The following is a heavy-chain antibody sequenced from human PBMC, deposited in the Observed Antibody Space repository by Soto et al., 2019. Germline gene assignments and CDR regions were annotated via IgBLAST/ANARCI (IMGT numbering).Heavy chain of an antibody. D-gene: IGHD2-2*01. CDR2: IYHSGST. Sequence: QVQLQESGPGLVKPSGTLSLTCAVSSGSISSSNWWSWVRQPPGKGLEWIGEIYHSGSTNYNPSLKSRVTISVDKSKNQFSLKLSSVTAADTAVYYCARVAGYCSSTSCYGPFDYWGQGTLVTVSS. V-gene: IGHV4-4*02. CDR3: ARVAGYCSSTSCYGPFDY. CDR1: SGSISSSNW. J-gene: IGHJ4*02.